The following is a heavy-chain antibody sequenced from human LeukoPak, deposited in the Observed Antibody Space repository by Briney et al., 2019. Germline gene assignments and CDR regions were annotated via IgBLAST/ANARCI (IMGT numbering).Heavy chain of an antibody. J-gene: IGHJ1*01. V-gene: IGHV3-48*04. CDR2: ISSSSSTI. D-gene: IGHD5-18*01. Sequence: GGSLRLSCAASGFTFSSYGMSWVRQAPGKGLEWVSYISSSSSTIYYADSVKGRFTISRDNAKNSLYLQMNSLRAEDTAVYYCARLKTAMVPHWGQGTLVTVSS. CDR1: GFTFSSYG. CDR3: ARLKTAMVPH.